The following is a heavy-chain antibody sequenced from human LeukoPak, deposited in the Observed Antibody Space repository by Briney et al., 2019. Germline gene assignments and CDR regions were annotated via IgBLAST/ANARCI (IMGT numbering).Heavy chain of an antibody. J-gene: IGHJ6*03. Sequence: ASVKVSCKASGYTFTSYYMHWVRQAPGQGLEWMRIINPSGGSTSYAQKFQGRVTMTRDTSTSTVYMELSSLRSEDTAVYYCARDRQYQLLGSFYYYYYMDVWGKGTTVTISS. CDR3: ARDRQYQLLGSFYYYYYMDV. CDR1: GYTFTSYY. CDR2: INPSGGST. D-gene: IGHD2-2*01. V-gene: IGHV1-46*01.